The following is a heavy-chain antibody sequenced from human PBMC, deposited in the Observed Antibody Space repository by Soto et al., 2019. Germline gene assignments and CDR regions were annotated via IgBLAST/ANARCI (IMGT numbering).Heavy chain of an antibody. CDR1: GGTFNTYA. J-gene: IGHJ4*02. CDR3: AKEAGDH. V-gene: IGHV1-69*01. Sequence: QMQLVQSGAEVKERGSSVKISCKTSGGTFNTYALTWVRQAPGQGLEWIGGIIPIFGIKNVAQRFQGRVTLTADESLTTAYMEMTSLRSDDTAVYYGAKEAGDHWGQGTLVTVSS. CDR2: IIPIFGIK. D-gene: IGHD3-10*01.